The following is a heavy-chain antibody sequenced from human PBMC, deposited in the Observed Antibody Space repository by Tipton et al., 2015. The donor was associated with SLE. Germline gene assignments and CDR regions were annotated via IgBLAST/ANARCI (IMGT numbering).Heavy chain of an antibody. CDR1: GVSIRTHY. Sequence: TLSLTCSVSGVSIRTHYWSWIRQSPGKGLEWIVYTYNNERTKYNPSLQSRVTVSVDTSENQLSLKLTSVTAADTAVYYCARFHLKSYYEFDSWGQGTLVTVSS. CDR3: ARFHLKSYYEFDS. D-gene: IGHD1-26*01. J-gene: IGHJ5*01. V-gene: IGHV4-59*11. CDR2: TYNNERT.